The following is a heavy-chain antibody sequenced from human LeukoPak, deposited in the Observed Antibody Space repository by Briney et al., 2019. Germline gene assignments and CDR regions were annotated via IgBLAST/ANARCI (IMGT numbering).Heavy chain of an antibody. CDR1: GGSISSGSYY. Sequence: PSETLSLTCTVSGGSISSGSYYWSWLRQPAGKGLEWIGRIYTSGSTNYNPSLKSRVTISVDTSKNQFSLKLSSVTAADTAVYYCARDWGPTAMVTDWGQGTLVTVSS. D-gene: IGHD5-18*01. V-gene: IGHV4-61*02. J-gene: IGHJ4*02. CDR3: ARDWGPTAMVTD. CDR2: IYTSGST.